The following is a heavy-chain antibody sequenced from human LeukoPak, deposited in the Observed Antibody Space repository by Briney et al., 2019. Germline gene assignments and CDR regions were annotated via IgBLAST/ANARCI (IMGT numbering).Heavy chain of an antibody. CDR3: ANGYTNTWYYFDY. D-gene: IGHD6-13*01. CDR2: ISGSGGST. J-gene: IGHJ4*02. Sequence: AGGSLRLSCAASGFTFSSYAMTWVRQAPGKGLEWVSAISGSGGSTYYADSVKGRFTISRDNSKDTLYLQMNSLRAEDTAVYFCANGYTNTWYYFDYWGQGTLVTVSS. V-gene: IGHV3-23*01. CDR1: GFTFSSYA.